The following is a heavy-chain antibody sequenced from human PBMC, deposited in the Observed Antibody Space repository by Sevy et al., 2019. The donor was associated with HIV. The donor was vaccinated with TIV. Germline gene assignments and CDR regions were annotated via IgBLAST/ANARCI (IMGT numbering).Heavy chain of an antibody. Sequence: VSVKVSCKASGYTFTSYSISWVRQAPGQGLEWMGWISAYNGNTNYAQKLQGRVTLTTDTSTSTAYMELRSLRSDDTAVYYCARDITPYYYDSSGHLDAFDIWGQGTMVTVSS. CDR3: ARDITPYYYDSSGHLDAFDI. V-gene: IGHV1-18*01. J-gene: IGHJ3*02. CDR1: GYTFTSYS. D-gene: IGHD3-22*01. CDR2: ISAYNGNT.